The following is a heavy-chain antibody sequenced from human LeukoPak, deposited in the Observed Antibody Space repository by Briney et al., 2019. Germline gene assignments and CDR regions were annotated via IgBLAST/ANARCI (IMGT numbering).Heavy chain of an antibody. CDR2: INWNGGST. V-gene: IGHV3-20*04. D-gene: IGHD6-6*01. J-gene: IGHJ6*03. CDR1: GFTFSSYG. CDR3: ARARSSSSGYYYYYMDV. Sequence: GSLRLSCAASGFTFSSYGMHWVRQAPGKGLEWVSGINWNGGSTGYADSVKGRFTISRDNAKNSLYLQMNSLRAEDTALYYCARARSSSSGYYYYYMDVWGKGTTVTVSS.